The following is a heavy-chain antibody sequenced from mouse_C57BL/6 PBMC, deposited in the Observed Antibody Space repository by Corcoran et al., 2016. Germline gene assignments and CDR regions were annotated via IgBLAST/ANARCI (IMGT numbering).Heavy chain of an antibody. CDR1: GYTFTDYY. V-gene: IGHV1-19*01. CDR3: ARESNYEAY. J-gene: IGHJ3*01. D-gene: IGHD2-5*01. CDR2: INPYNGGT. Sequence: EVQLQQSGPVLVKPGASVKMSCKASGYTFTDYYMNWVKQSHGKSLEWIGVINPYNGGTSYNQKFKGKATLTVDKSSSTAYMELNSLTSEDSAVYYCARESNYEAYWGQGTLVTVSA.